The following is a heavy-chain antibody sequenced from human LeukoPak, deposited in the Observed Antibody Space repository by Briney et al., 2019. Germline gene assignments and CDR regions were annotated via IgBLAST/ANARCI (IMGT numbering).Heavy chain of an antibody. Sequence: GGSLRLSCAASGFTFSSYSMNWVRQAPGKGLEWVSSISSRSSYIYYADSVKGRFTISRDNAKNSLYLQMNSLRAEDTAVYYCARASSFYFDYWGQGTLVTVSS. CDR2: ISSRSSYI. CDR3: ARASSFYFDY. J-gene: IGHJ4*02. CDR1: GFTFSSYS. D-gene: IGHD6-6*01. V-gene: IGHV3-21*01.